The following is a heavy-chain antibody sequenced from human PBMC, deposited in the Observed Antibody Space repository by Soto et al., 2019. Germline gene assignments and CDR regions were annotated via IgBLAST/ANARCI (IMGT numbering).Heavy chain of an antibody. CDR1: GYTFISYG. Sequence: QLVQSGAEVKKPGSSVKVSCKAFGYTFISYGIGWVRQAPGQGLEWMGWIATHNDNTNYAQQFQGRVTFTTDTSTSTAYMELRSRTSDDTAIYYCARVYSSGWKGLGYWGQGTLVTVSS. D-gene: IGHD6-19*01. V-gene: IGHV1-18*01. J-gene: IGHJ4*02. CDR3: ARVYSSGWKGLGY. CDR2: IATHNDNT.